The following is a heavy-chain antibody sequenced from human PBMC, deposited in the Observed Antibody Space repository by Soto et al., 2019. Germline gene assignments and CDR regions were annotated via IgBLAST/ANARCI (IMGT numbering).Heavy chain of an antibody. D-gene: IGHD2-15*01. Sequence: QITLKESGPTLVKPTQTLTLTCTFSGFSLSTSGVGVGWIRQPPGKALEWLALIYWDDDKRYSPSLKSRLTITKDTSKHQVVLTRTNMDPVDTATYYCAHRRAYCSGGTCYSIWFAPWGQGTLVTVSS. J-gene: IGHJ5*02. CDR2: IYWDDDK. V-gene: IGHV2-5*02. CDR3: AHRRAYCSGGTCYSIWFAP. CDR1: GFSLSTSGVG.